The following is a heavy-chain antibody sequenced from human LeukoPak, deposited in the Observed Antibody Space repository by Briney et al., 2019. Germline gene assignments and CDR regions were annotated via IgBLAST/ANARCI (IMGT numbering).Heavy chain of an antibody. CDR3: AARTGGFGELLNH. D-gene: IGHD3-10*01. J-gene: IGHJ5*02. V-gene: IGHV1-69*13. Sequence: ASVKVSCKASGGTFSSYAISWVRQAPGQGLEWMGGIIPIFGTANYAQKFQGRVTITADESTSTAYMELSSLRSEDTAVYYCAARTGGFGELLNHWGQGTLVTVSS. CDR2: IIPIFGTA. CDR1: GGTFSSYA.